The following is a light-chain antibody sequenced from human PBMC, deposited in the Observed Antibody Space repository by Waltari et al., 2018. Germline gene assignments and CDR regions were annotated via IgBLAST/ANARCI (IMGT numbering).Light chain of an antibody. CDR1: GSHSGTNF. J-gene: IGLJ3*02. CDR3: ASWDGTLSGWL. V-gene: IGLV1-47*01. CDR2: RTD. Sequence: QSALTQPPSASGAPGQGVTISCSGGGSHSGTNFVSGYKQLPGSAPKLLMYRTDQRPSGVPDRFSGSKSGTSGSLAISGLRAEDEADYYCASWDGTLSGWLFGGGTTLTVL.